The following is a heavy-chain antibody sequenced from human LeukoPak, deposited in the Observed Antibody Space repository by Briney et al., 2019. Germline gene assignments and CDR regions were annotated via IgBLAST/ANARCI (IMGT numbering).Heavy chain of an antibody. Sequence: GGSLRLSCAASGFTFSSYAMSWVRQAPGKGLEWVSAISGSGGSTYYADSVKGRFTISRDNSKNTLYLQMNSLRAEDTAVYYCARASAYYDSSGYYYPRPFDYWGQGTLVTVSS. V-gene: IGHV3-23*01. CDR1: GFTFSSYA. CDR3: ARASAYYDSSGYYYPRPFDY. J-gene: IGHJ4*02. CDR2: ISGSGGST. D-gene: IGHD3-22*01.